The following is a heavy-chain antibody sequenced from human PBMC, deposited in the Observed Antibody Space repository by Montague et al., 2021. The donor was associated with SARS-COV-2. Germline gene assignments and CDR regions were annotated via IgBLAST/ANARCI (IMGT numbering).Heavy chain of an antibody. CDR1: GGSFNDYY. D-gene: IGHD3-22*01. J-gene: IGHJ4*02. V-gene: IGHV4-34*01. CDR3: ARGHQGVAMIVVVMIGAEYYFDY. Sequence: SETLSLTCAVYGGSFNDYYWSWIRQPPGKGLEWIGEINHGGITNXSPSLKSRVTISADTSKNQFSPKLKSVTAADTANYYCARGHQGVAMIVVVMIGAEYYFDYWGQGSLVTVSS. CDR2: INHGGIT.